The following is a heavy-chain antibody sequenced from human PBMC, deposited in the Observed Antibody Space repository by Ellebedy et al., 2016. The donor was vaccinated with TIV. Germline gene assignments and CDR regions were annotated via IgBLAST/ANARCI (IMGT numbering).Heavy chain of an antibody. Sequence: SETLSLTXTVSGGSVSSGSYYWSWIRQPPGKGLEWIGYIYYSGSTNYNPSLKSRVTISVDTSKNQFSLKLSSVTAADTAVYYCASVLVGAGYYFDYWGQGTLVTVSS. V-gene: IGHV4-61*01. J-gene: IGHJ4*02. CDR3: ASVLVGAGYYFDY. CDR1: GGSVSSGSYY. D-gene: IGHD1-26*01. CDR2: IYYSGST.